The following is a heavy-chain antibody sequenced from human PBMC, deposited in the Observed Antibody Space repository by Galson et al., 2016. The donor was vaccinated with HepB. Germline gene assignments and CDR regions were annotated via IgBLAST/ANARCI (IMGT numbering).Heavy chain of an antibody. V-gene: IGHV1-24*01. J-gene: IGHJ4*02. D-gene: IGHD3-22*01. CDR3: TSPANYDTSGHYYFDY. Sequence: SVKVSCKVSGYSFSEVSMHWVRQAPGEGLEWLGGFDPEDGEVIYAQRFKGRVTMTEDSSKDTAYMELSSLRSEDTAIYYCTSPANYDTSGHYYFDYWGKGTLVTVSS. CDR1: GYSFSEVS. CDR2: FDPEDGEV.